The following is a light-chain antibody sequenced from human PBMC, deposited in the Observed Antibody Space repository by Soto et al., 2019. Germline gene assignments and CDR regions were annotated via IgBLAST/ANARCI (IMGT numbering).Light chain of an antibody. J-gene: IGKJ4*01. CDR3: QQYGSSPLT. Sequence: EIVLTQSPGTLSLSPGERATLSCRASQSVSNRYLVWYQQKPGQAPRLLIYGASSRATGIPDRFSGSGSGTDFTLIISRLEPEDFAVYYCQQYGSSPLTFGGGTKVDI. CDR1: QSVSNRY. CDR2: GAS. V-gene: IGKV3-20*01.